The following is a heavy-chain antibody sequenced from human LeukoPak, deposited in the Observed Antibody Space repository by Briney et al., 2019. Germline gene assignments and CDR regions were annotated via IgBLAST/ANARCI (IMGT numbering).Heavy chain of an antibody. D-gene: IGHD1-20*01. Sequence: GESLKISCKGSGYSFTSYWFGWVRQMPGKGLEWMGIIYPGDSDTRYSPSFQGQVTISADKSISAAYLQWSSLKASDTAIYYCARLSITNSPRLYYFDYWGQGTLVTVSS. V-gene: IGHV5-51*01. CDR1: GYSFTSYW. J-gene: IGHJ4*02. CDR2: IYPGDSDT. CDR3: ARLSITNSPRLYYFDY.